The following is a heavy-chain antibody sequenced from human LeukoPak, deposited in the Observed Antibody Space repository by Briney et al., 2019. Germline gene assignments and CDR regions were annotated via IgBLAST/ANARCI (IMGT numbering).Heavy chain of an antibody. J-gene: IGHJ4*02. Sequence: GGSLRLSCAASGFTFSSYSMNWVRQAPGKGLEWVSSISSSSSYIYYADSVKGRFTISRDNSKNTLYLQMNSLRAEDTAVYYCAKGPTTVTRDYWGQGTLVTVSS. CDR2: ISSSSSYI. V-gene: IGHV3-21*04. D-gene: IGHD4-17*01. CDR1: GFTFSSYS. CDR3: AKGPTTVTRDY.